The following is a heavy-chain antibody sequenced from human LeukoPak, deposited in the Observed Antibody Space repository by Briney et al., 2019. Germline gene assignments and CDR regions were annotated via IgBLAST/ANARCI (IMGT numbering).Heavy chain of an antibody. Sequence: ASVKVSCKVSGYTLTELSMHWVRQAPGKGLEWMGGFDPEDSETIYAQKFQGRVTMTRDTSTSTVYMELSSLRSEDTAVYYCARDRAPVLRFLEWSHVDAFDIWGQGTMVTVSS. D-gene: IGHD3-3*01. J-gene: IGHJ3*02. CDR3: ARDRAPVLRFLEWSHVDAFDI. CDR2: FDPEDSET. CDR1: GYTLTELS. V-gene: IGHV1-24*01.